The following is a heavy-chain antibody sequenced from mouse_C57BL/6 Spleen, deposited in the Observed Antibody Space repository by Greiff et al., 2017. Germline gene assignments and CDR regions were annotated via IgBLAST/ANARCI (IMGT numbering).Heavy chain of an antibody. CDR2: IYPGSGNT. V-gene: IGHV1-66*01. J-gene: IGHJ1*03. CDR3: ARSPDYYGSSHWYFDV. Sequence: QVQLQQSGPELVKPGASVKISCKASGYSFTSYYIHWVKQRPGQGLEWIGWIYPGSGNTKYNEKFKGKATLTADTSSSPAYLQLSSLTSEDSAVYYCARSPDYYGSSHWYFDVWGTGTTVTVSS. D-gene: IGHD1-1*01. CDR1: GYSFTSYY.